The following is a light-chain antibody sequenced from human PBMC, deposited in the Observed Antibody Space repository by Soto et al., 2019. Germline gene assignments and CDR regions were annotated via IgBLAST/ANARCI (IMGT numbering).Light chain of an antibody. CDR1: TGAVTSNYY. CDR2: STN. CDR3: LLYYGGAGV. Sequence: QAVVTQEPSLTVSPGGPVTLTCASNTGAVTSNYYPNWFQQKPGQTPRSLIYSTNNRYSWTPARFSGSLLGGKAGLTLSGVQPEDEAEYYCLLYYGGAGVFGTGTKLTVL. V-gene: IGLV7-43*01. J-gene: IGLJ1*01.